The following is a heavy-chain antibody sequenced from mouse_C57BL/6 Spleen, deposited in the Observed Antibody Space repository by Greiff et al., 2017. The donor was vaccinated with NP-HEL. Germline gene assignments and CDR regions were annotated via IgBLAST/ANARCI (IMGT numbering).Heavy chain of an antibody. CDR2: IDPETGGT. D-gene: IGHD2-1*01. CDR1: GYTFTDYE. J-gene: IGHJ2*01. Sequence: VQLQQSGAELVRPGASVTLSCKASGYTFTDYEMHWVKQTPVHGLDWIGAIDPETGGTAYNQKFKGKAILTADKSSSTAYMELRSLTSEDSAVYYWTRWTLYYGNFPDYWGQGTTLTVSS. V-gene: IGHV1-15*01. CDR3: TRWTLYYGNFPDY.